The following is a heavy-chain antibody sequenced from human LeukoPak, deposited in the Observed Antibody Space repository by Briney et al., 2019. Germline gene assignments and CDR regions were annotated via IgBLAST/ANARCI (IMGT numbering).Heavy chain of an antibody. CDR1: GFSFRTFC. D-gene: IGHD3-22*01. J-gene: IGHJ6*02. Sequence: QPGGSLRLSCAASGFSFRTFCMHWVRQAPGKGLGWVAIISYDGSNEAYADSVKGRLSISRDHSKNTPYLQMNSLRPKDTAVSFCAKDKHYDSNSLDVWGPGTTVTVSS. CDR2: ISYDGSNE. V-gene: IGHV3-30*18. CDR3: AKDKHYDSNSLDV.